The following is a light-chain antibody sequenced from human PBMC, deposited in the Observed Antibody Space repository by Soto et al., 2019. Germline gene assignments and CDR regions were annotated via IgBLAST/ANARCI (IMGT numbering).Light chain of an antibody. J-gene: IGLJ2*01. V-gene: IGLV3-1*01. Sequence: SYELTQPSSVSVSPGQTASITCSGDKLGDKFACWYQHKPGQSPVLVLYQNIKRPSGIPERFSGSSSANIATLTISGTQAMDEADYYCQAWDSSTVVFGGGTKLTVL. CDR3: QAWDSSTVV. CDR1: KLGDKF. CDR2: QNI.